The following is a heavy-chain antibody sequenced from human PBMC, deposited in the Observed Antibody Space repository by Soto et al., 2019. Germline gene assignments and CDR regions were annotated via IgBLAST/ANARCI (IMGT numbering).Heavy chain of an antibody. V-gene: IGHV3-30-3*01. J-gene: IGHJ6*02. CDR2: ISYDGSNK. Sequence: SLRLSCVASAFTCRSYPMYWVRQAPGQGLEWLAVISYDGSNKYYVDSMKGRFTISRDNSKNTLYLQVNSPRAEDTAVYYCPRDSQAGQFFYVSGSMDVWGQGTTVTDSS. CDR1: AFTCRSYP. D-gene: IGHD3-10*01. CDR3: PRDSQAGQFFYVSGSMDV.